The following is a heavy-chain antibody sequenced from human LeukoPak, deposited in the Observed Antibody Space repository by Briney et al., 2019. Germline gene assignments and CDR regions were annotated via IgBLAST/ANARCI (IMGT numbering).Heavy chain of an antibody. CDR3: ARGNYYGMDV. V-gene: IGHV3-74*01. J-gene: IGHJ6*02. CDR2: VNSDGTTT. Sequence: GGSLRLSCAASGSTFSSYWMHWVRQAPGKGLLWVSRVNSDGTTTYYADSVKGRFTISRDNAKNTLYLQVNSLRAEDTAVYYCARGNYYGMDVWGQGTTVTVSS. CDR1: GSTFSSYW.